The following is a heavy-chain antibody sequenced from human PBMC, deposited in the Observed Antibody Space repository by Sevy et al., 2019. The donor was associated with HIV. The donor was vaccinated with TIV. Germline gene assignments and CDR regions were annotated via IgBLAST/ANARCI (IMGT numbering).Heavy chain of an antibody. CDR3: GKDQGSGVSSDALDV. Sequence: GGSLRLSCAASGFTFDDYAMHWVRQAPGKGLEWISGIGWNSETKGYAASVKGRFTISRDNAKKVLYLQMNSLRAEDPAFYYWGKDQGSGVSSDALDVWGQRKIVTVPS. D-gene: IGHD1-26*01. V-gene: IGHV3-9*01. CDR1: GFTFDDYA. CDR2: IGWNSETK. J-gene: IGHJ3*01.